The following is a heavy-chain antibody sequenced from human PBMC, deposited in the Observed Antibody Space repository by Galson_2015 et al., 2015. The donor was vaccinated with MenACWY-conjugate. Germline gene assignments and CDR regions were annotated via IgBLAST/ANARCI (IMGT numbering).Heavy chain of an antibody. CDR1: GGTLSTYG. J-gene: IGHJ6*02. CDR3: ARVRKRVIEPVPRHFHYYNGMDG. V-gene: IGHV1-69*13. CDR2: IVPTSGTT. D-gene: IGHD1-14*01. Sequence: SVKVSCKASGGTLSTYGVSWGRQAPGQGLEWMGGIVPTSGTTHYAAKFKGRVTIIADESTSTVYMDLTRLKSEDTAMYFCARVRKRVIEPVPRHFHYYNGMDGWGQGTMVVVS.